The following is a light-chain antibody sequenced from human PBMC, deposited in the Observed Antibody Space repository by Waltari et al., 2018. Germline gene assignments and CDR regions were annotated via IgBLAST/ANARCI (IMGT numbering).Light chain of an antibody. J-gene: IGLJ1*01. CDR2: DLT. V-gene: IGLV2-23*02. CDR3: CSYAGSSRGV. Sequence: QSALTQPASVSGSPGQSITISCTGTSSDVGSYNHVSWYQQYPGKVPKLLIYDLTKRPSGVSNLFSGFKSGNTASLTISGLQAEDEADYYCCSYAGSSRGVYGTGTKVTV. CDR1: SSDVGSYNH.